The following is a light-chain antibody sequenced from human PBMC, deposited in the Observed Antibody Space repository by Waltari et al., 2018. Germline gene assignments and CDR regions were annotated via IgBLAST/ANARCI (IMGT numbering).Light chain of an antibody. Sequence: QSALTQPASVSGSPGQSTTISCTGTSSDVGDYNYLSCYQQHPGKAPKLMIYDVSNRPSGVSNRFSGSKSGNTASLTISGLQAEDEADYYCSSYIDSSTLELFGGGTSLTVL. V-gene: IGLV2-14*03. CDR1: SSDVGDYNY. J-gene: IGLJ2*01. CDR3: SSYIDSSTLEL. CDR2: DVS.